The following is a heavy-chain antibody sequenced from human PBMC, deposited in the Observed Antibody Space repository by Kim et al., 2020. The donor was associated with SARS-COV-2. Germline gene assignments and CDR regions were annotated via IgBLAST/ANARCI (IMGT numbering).Heavy chain of an antibody. CDR1: GFTFSSYG. D-gene: IGHD2-2*01. J-gene: IGHJ4*02. CDR3: AKDFIPTAIEYYFDY. Sequence: GGSLRLSCAASGFTFSSYGMHWVRQAPGKGLEWVAVISYDGSNKYYADSVKGRFTISRDNSKNTLYLQMNSLRAEDTAVYYCAKDFIPTAIEYYFDYWGQGTLVTVSS. CDR2: ISYDGSNK. V-gene: IGHV3-30*18.